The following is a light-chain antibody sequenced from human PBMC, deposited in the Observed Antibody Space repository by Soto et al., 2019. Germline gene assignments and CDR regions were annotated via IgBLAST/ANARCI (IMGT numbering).Light chain of an antibody. V-gene: IGLV2-23*01. J-gene: IGLJ1*01. CDR2: EGS. CDR1: SSDVGSYNL. CDR3: CSYAGNSTYV. Sequence: QSVLTQPASVSGSPGQPITISCTGTSSDVGSYNLVSWYQQHPGKAPKLMIYEGSKRPSGVSNRFSGSKSGNTASLTISGLQAEDEVDYYCCSYAGNSTYVFGTGTKVTVL.